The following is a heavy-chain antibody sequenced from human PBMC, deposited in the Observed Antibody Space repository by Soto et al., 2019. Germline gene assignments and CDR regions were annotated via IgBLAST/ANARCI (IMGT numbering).Heavy chain of an antibody. D-gene: IGHD4-17*01. CDR2: IYYSGST. V-gene: IGHV4-39*01. CDR3: ARPHPRTQDYGDSPDAFDI. J-gene: IGHJ3*02. Sequence: SETLSLTCTVSGGSISSSSYYWGWIRQPPGKGLEWIGSIYYSGSTYYNPSLKSRVTISVDTSKNQFSLKLSSVTAADTAVYYCARPHPRTQDYGDSPDAFDIWGQGTMVTVSS. CDR1: GGSISSSSYY.